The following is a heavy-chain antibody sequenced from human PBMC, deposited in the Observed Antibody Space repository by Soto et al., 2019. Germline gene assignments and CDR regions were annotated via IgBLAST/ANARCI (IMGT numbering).Heavy chain of an antibody. J-gene: IGHJ6*02. Sequence: QVQLQESGPGLVKPSQTLSLTCTVSGGSISSGDYYWSWIRQPPGMGLEWIGYIYYSGSTYYNPXLKGPGTISVXXTXNXXSLKGSSVTAADTAGYYCASHPRLCFGVKSYGMDVWGHGTTVTVSS. CDR1: GGSISSGDYY. D-gene: IGHD3-10*01. CDR2: IYYSGST. CDR3: ASHPRLCFGVKSYGMDV. V-gene: IGHV4-30-4*01.